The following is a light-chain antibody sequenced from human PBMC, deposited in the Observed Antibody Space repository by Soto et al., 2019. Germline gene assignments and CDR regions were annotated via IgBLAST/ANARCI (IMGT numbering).Light chain of an antibody. CDR2: AAS. CDR1: QTISRS. Sequence: DIQMTHSPSSLSSSFLDRVTITCRASQTISRSLNWYQQKPGKAPKLLIYAASSLQSGVPSRFSGSGSGTDFTLTISSLQTEDFATYYCQQSYSTLTFGGGTKVDIK. CDR3: QQSYSTLT. J-gene: IGKJ4*01. V-gene: IGKV1-39*01.